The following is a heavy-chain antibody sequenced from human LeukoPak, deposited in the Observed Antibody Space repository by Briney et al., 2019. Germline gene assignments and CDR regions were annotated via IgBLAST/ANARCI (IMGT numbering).Heavy chain of an antibody. J-gene: IGHJ4*02. V-gene: IGHV4-4*09. D-gene: IGHD6-13*01. CDR3: ARRSYRSRALDY. Sequence: SETLSLTCTVSGGSISSYYWSWIRQPPGKGLEWIGYIYTSGSTNYNPSLKSRVTISVDTSKTQFSLKLSSVTAADTAVYYCARRSYRSRALDYWGQGTLVTVSS. CDR2: IYTSGST. CDR1: GGSISSYY.